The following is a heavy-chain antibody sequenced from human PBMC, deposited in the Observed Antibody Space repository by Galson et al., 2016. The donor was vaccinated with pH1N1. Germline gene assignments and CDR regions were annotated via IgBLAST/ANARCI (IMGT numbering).Heavy chain of an antibody. CDR3: ARGNYYYDSGPLDY. V-gene: IGHV1-69*13. J-gene: IGHJ4*02. Sequence: SVKVSCKASKGTFSSYAMTWMRQAPGQGLEWMGGIIGMFGTTNYAQKFQGRLTINADEFTSTAYMELTSLRSDDTAVYYCARGNYYYDSGPLDYWGQGTLVTVSS. CDR1: KGTFSSYA. D-gene: IGHD3-10*01. CDR2: IIGMFGTT.